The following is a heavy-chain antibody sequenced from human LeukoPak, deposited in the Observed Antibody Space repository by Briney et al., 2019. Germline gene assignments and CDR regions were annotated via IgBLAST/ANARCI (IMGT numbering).Heavy chain of an antibody. V-gene: IGHV4-59*01. D-gene: IGHD3-16*01. CDR2: IYSSGNT. J-gene: IGHJ5*02. CDR3: AKIWGLSGFDP. Sequence: SETLSLTCSVSGGSISNYYWNWIRQPPGKGLEWIGYIYSSGNTKYNPSLKSRVTISVDTSKNQFSLKLSSMTAADTAVYYCAKIWGLSGFDPWGQGALVTVSS. CDR1: GGSISNYY.